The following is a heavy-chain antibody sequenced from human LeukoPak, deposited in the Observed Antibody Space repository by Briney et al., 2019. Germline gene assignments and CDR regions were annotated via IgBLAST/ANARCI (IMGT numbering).Heavy chain of an antibody. V-gene: IGHV3-53*01. J-gene: IGHJ4*02. CDR3: ATWSSSRDYFDY. CDR1: GFTVSSNY. Sequence: GGSLRLSCAASGFTVSSNYMSWVRQAPGKGLEWVSVIYSGGSTYYADSVKGRFTISRDNSKNTLYLQMNSLRAEDTAVYYCATWSSSRDYFDYWGQGTLVTVSS. CDR2: IYSGGST. D-gene: IGHD6-6*01.